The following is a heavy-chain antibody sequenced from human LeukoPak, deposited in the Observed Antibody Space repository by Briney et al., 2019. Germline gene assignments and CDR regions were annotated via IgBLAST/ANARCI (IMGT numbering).Heavy chain of an antibody. CDR1: GFTFSTCW. Sequence: GGSLRLSCAASGFTFSTCWMSWVRQAPGKGLEWVANIKQDGGEKYYVDSVQGRFTISRDNAKSSLYLQMNSLRAEDTAVYYCARHDYGDYVWENGFDPWGQGTLVTVSS. V-gene: IGHV3-7*01. D-gene: IGHD4-17*01. CDR2: IKQDGGEK. J-gene: IGHJ5*02. CDR3: ARHDYGDYVWENGFDP.